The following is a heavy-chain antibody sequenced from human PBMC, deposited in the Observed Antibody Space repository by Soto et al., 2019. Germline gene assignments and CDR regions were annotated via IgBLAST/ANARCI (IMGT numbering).Heavy chain of an antibody. CDR1: GYSFTSCW. Sequence: GESLKISCKGSGYSFTSCWISWVRQMPGKGLEWMGIIYPGDSDTRYSPSFQGQVTISADKSISTAYLQWSSLKASDTAMYYCARTSAAGKYYYGMDVWGQGTTVTVSS. V-gene: IGHV5-51*01. D-gene: IGHD6-13*01. CDR2: IYPGDSDT. CDR3: ARTSAAGKYYYGMDV. J-gene: IGHJ6*02.